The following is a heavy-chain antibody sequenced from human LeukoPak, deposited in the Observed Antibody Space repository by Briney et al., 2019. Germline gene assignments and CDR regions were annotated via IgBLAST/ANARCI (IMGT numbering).Heavy chain of an antibody. CDR1: GYTFTGYY. Sequence: ASVKVSCKASGYTFTGYYMHWVRQAPGQGLEWMGWINPNSGGTNYAQKFQGRVTMTRDTSISTAYMELSRLRSDDTAVYYCAREAAAAGENYFDYWGQGTLVTVSS. CDR3: AREAAAAGENYFDY. J-gene: IGHJ4*02. D-gene: IGHD6-13*01. CDR2: INPNSGGT. V-gene: IGHV1-2*02.